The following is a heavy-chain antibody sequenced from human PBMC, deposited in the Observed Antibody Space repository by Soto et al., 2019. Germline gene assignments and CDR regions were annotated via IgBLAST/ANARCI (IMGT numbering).Heavy chain of an antibody. CDR1: GFTFSSSW. V-gene: IGHV3-23*01. J-gene: IGHJ4*02. D-gene: IGHD3-16*01. CDR2: ISGSGDST. CDR3: AKDPDYVWGGFTGYFDY. Sequence: PGGSLRLSFAASGFTFSSSWMSWVRQAPGKGLEWVSGISGSGDSTYYADSVKGRFTISRDNSKNTLYLQMNSLRAEDTAVYYCAKDPDYVWGGFTGYFDYWGQGT.